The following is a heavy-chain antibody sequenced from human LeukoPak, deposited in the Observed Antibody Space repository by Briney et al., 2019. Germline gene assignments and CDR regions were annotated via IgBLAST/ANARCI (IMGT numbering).Heavy chain of an antibody. D-gene: IGHD2-8*02. V-gene: IGHV3-23*01. CDR2: ISGSGGST. CDR3: ENSPSALVAYYYYMEV. Sequence: QPGGSLRLSCAASGFTFSSYAMSWVRQAPGKGLEWVSAISGSGGSTYYADSVKGRVTSSRDNTRNTLYPQMNSLRREDTAVYACENSPSALVAYYYYMEVWGKGPRSPSP. J-gene: IGHJ6*03. CDR1: GFTFSSYA.